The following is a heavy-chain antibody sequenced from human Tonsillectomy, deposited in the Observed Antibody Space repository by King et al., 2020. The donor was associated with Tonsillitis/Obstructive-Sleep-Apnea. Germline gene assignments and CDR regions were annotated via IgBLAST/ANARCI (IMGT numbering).Heavy chain of an antibody. V-gene: IGHV3-30*04. CDR3: ARGTGRGGYKVWAARPPDH. Sequence: VQLVESGGGVVQPGRSLRLSCAASGFTFSSYAMYWVRQAPGKGLEWVAVISYDGSNKYYADSVKGRFTISRDNSKNTLYLQMNSLRAEDTAVYYCARGTGRGGYKVWAARPPDHWGQGTLVTVSS. CDR1: GFTFSSYA. D-gene: IGHD5-24*01. CDR2: ISYDGSNK. J-gene: IGHJ4*02.